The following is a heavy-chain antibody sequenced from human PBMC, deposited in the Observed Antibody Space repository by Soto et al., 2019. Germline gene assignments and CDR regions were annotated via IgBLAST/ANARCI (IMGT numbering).Heavy chain of an antibody. J-gene: IGHJ5*02. Sequence: SETLSLTCTVSGGSISSYYWSWIRQPPGKGLEWIGYIYHSGSTYYNPSLKSRVTISVDRSKNQFSLKLSSVTAADTAVYYCARVRGPYCGGECYPPTPNWFDPWGQGTLVNVSS. D-gene: IGHD2-21*01. CDR2: IYHSGST. CDR3: ARVRGPYCGGECYPPTPNWFDP. CDR1: GGSISSYY. V-gene: IGHV4-59*12.